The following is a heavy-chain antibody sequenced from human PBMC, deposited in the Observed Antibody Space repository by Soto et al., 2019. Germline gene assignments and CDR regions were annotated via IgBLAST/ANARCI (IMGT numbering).Heavy chain of an antibody. Sequence: PGGSLRLSCAASGFTFSSYAMHWVRQAPGKGLEWVAVISYDGSNKYYADSVKGRFTISRDNSKNTLYLQMNSLRAEDTAVYYCASAYYYDSRGYSAVGADFDYWGQGTLVTVSS. CDR3: ASAYYYDSRGYSAVGADFDY. D-gene: IGHD3-22*01. CDR1: GFTFSSYA. CDR2: ISYDGSNK. J-gene: IGHJ4*02. V-gene: IGHV3-30-3*01.